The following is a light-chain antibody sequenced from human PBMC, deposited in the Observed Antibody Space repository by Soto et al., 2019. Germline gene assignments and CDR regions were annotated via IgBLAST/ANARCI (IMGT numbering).Light chain of an antibody. CDR3: SFYASNSLYL. CDR1: STDFVSYNR. J-gene: IGLJ1*01. Sequence: SVLTQPPSVSGSPGQSGTISCTGTSTDFVSYNRVSWYQQPPGTAPKLMIYWVSKRPSGLPERCSGSTSGNTASLTISGLQAADVADYYCSFYASNSLYLLGTRTKVTVL. CDR2: WVS. V-gene: IGLV2-18*01.